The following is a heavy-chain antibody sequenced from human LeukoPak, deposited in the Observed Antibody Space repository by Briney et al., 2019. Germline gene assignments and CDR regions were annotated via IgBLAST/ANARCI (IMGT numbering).Heavy chain of an antibody. CDR2: IIPILGIA. CDR1: GGTFSSYA. D-gene: IGHD3-22*01. V-gene: IGHV1-69*04. CDR3: ARDHGIGYNIDIRVYYLSYFDT. J-gene: IGHJ4*02. Sequence: GASVKVSCKASGGTFSSYAISWVRQAPGQGLEWMGRIIPILGIANYAQKFQGRVTITADKSTSTAYMELSSLRSEDTAVDYCARDHGIGYNIDIRVYYLSYFDTWGMGTLVPVS.